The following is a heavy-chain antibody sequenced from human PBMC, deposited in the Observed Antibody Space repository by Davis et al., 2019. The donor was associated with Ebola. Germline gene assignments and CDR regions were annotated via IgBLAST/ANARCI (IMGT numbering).Heavy chain of an antibody. CDR3: ARNHPVAGTQ. CDR1: GGSISSYY. D-gene: IGHD6-19*01. Sequence: MPSETLSLTCTVSGGSISSYYWSWIRQPPGKGLEWIGYIYYSGSTNYNPSLKSRVTISVDTSKNQFSLKLSSVTAADTAVYYCARNHPVAGTQWGQGTLVTVSS. V-gene: IGHV4-59*01. J-gene: IGHJ4*02. CDR2: IYYSGST.